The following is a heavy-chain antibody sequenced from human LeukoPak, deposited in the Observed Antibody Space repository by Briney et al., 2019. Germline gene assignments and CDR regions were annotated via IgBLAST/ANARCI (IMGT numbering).Heavy chain of an antibody. CDR2: ISGSGGST. J-gene: IGHJ4*02. V-gene: IGHV3-23*01. CDR1: GFTFSSYA. Sequence: QTGGSLRLSCAASGFTFSSYAMSWVRQAPGKGLEWVSAISGSGGSTYYADSLKGRFTISRDNSKNTLYLQMTSLRAEDTAVYYCAKDPPPYCSSTSCYDDYWGQGTLVTVSS. D-gene: IGHD2-2*01. CDR3: AKDPPPYCSSTSCYDDY.